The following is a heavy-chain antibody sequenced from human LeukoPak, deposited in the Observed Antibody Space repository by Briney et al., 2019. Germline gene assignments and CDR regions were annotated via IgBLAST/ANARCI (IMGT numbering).Heavy chain of an antibody. CDR1: GFPFSSYA. Sequence: GRSLRLSCAASGFPFSSYAMHWVRPALGKGLEWVAVISYDGSNKYYADSVKGRFTISRDNSKNTLYLQMNSLRAEDTAVYYCARGGYSYGYGFDYWGQGTLVTVSS. J-gene: IGHJ4*02. D-gene: IGHD5-18*01. V-gene: IGHV3-30-3*01. CDR3: ARGGYSYGYGFDY. CDR2: ISYDGSNK.